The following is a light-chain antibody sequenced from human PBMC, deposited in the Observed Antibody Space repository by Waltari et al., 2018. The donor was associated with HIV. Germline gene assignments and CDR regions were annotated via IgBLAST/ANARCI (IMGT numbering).Light chain of an antibody. J-gene: IGKJ5*01. Sequence: DIQMTQSPSSLSASVGDRVTVTCRASQTISTSLNWYQQKPGKAPNLLIYAASTLHGGVPSRFSGSGSGTDFTLTITNVQPEDFATYFCQQSYHTLIPFGQGTRLEIK. CDR1: QTISTS. V-gene: IGKV1-39*01. CDR3: QQSYHTLIP. CDR2: AAS.